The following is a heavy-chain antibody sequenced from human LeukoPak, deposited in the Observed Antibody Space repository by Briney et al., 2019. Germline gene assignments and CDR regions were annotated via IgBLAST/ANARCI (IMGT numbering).Heavy chain of an antibody. Sequence: PGGSLRLSCAVSGFTFSSYSMNWVRQAPGKGVEWVSSISSSSSYIYYADSVKGRFTISRDNAKSSLYLQMNSLRAEDTAVYYCARGLAVAGAIIDYWGQGTLVTVSS. CDR3: ARGLAVAGAIIDY. CDR1: GFTFSSYS. J-gene: IGHJ4*02. D-gene: IGHD6-19*01. CDR2: ISSSSSYI. V-gene: IGHV3-21*01.